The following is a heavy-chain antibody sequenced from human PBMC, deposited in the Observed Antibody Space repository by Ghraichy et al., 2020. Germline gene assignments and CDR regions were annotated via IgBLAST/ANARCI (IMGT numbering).Heavy chain of an antibody. CDR3: ARDRVQYDSSYGMDV. CDR2: ISSSSSYI. Sequence: GGSLRLSCAASGFTFSSYSMNWVRQAPGKGLEWVSSISSSSSYIYYADSVKGRFTISRDNAKNSLYLQMNSLRAEDTAVYYCARDRVQYDSSYGMDVWGQGTTVTVSS. CDR1: GFTFSSYS. D-gene: IGHD3-22*01. J-gene: IGHJ6*02. V-gene: IGHV3-21*01.